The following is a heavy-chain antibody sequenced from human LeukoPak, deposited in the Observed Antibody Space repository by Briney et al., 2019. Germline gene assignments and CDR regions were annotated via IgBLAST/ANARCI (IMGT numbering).Heavy chain of an antibody. Sequence: SETLSLTCTVPGGSISSYYWSWIRQPARKGLEWIGRIYTSGSTNYNPSLKSRVTMSVDTSKNQFSLKLSSVTAADTAVYYCARVGRYYDILTTYYYMDVWGKGTTVTVSS. D-gene: IGHD3-9*01. CDR2: IYTSGST. J-gene: IGHJ6*03. CDR3: ARVGRYYDILTTYYYMDV. CDR1: GGSISSYY. V-gene: IGHV4-4*07.